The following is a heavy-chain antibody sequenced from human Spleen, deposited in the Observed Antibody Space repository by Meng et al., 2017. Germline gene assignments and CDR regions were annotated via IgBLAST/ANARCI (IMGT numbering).Heavy chain of an antibody. D-gene: IGHD3-22*01. J-gene: IGHJ1*01. CDR2: ISSSSSYI. Sequence: GGSLRLSCAASGFTFSSYAMSWVRQAPGKGLEWVSSISSSSSYIYYADSVKGRFTISRDNAKNSLYLQMNSLRAEDTAVYYCARDSGGYSWVSGYFQHWGQGTLVTVSS. V-gene: IGHV3-21*01. CDR1: GFTFSSYA. CDR3: ARDSGGYSWVSGYFQH.